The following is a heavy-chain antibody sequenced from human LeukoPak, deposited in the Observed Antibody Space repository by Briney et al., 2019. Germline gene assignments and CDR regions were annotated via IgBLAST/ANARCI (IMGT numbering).Heavy chain of an antibody. CDR2: IYYSGST. CDR3: ARVGSYNWNDYAY. D-gene: IGHD1-20*01. V-gene: IGHV4-59*01. CDR1: GDSLSSYY. J-gene: IGHJ4*02. Sequence: SETLSLTCTVSGDSLSSYYWSWIRQPPGKGLEWIGYIYYSGSTNYNPSLTSRVTISVDTSKNQFSLKLSSVTAADTAVYYCARVGSYNWNDYAYWGQGTLVTVSS.